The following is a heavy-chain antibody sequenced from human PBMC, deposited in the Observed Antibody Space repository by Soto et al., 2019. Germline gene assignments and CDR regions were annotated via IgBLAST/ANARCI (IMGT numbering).Heavy chain of an antibody. D-gene: IGHD6-6*01. CDR3: ARSNPSRPDY. J-gene: IGHJ4*02. V-gene: IGHV4-34*02. CDR1: GGSFSGYY. CDR2: VSHSGST. Sequence: HVQLQQWGAGLLKPSETLSLTCVVSGGSFSGYYWSWIRQPPGKGLEWIGEVSHSGSTNYNPSLKSRVTISVDTSKNQFSLKVSSVTAADTAVYYCARSNPSRPDYWGQGTLVTVSS.